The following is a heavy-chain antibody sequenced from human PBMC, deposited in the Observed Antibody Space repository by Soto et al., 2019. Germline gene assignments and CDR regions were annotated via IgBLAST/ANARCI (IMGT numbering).Heavy chain of an antibody. CDR2: IIPIFGTA. Sequence: QVQLVQSGAEVKKPGSSVKVSCKASGGTFSSYAISWVRQAPGQGLEWMGGIIPIFGTANYSQKFQGRVTITEDESTSTAYMELSSLRSEDTAVYYCARVWLVQVACTHYGMDVWGQGTTVTVSS. J-gene: IGHJ6*02. V-gene: IGHV1-69*01. D-gene: IGHD6-19*01. CDR3: ARVWLVQVACTHYGMDV. CDR1: GGTFSSYA.